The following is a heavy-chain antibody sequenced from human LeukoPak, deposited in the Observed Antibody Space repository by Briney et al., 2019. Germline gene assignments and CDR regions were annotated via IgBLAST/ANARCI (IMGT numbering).Heavy chain of an antibody. CDR1: GGSISSYY. D-gene: IGHD4-17*01. V-gene: IGHV4-4*07. J-gene: IGHJ5*02. CDR2: IYTSGST. Sequence: PSETLSLTCTVSGGSISSYYWSWIRQPAGKGLEWIGRIYTSGSTNYNPSLKSRVTISVDTSKNQFSLKLSSVTAADTAVYYCAGSNLLDDYGDYEWSWFDPWGQGTLVTVSS. CDR3: AGSNLLDDYGDYEWSWFDP.